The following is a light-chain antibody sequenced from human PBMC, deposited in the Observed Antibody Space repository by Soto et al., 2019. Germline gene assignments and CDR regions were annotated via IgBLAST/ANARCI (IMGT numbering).Light chain of an antibody. V-gene: IGLV1-44*01. CDR2: NNN. Sequence: QSVLTQPPSVSGTPGQRVTVSCSGSSSNIGSNAVNWYQQLPGTAPKLLIYNNNQRPSGVPDRFSGSKSGTSASLAISGLQAEDEADYYCQSFDKYLSAVVFGGGTKLTVL. J-gene: IGLJ2*01. CDR3: QSFDKYLSAVV. CDR1: SSNIGSNA.